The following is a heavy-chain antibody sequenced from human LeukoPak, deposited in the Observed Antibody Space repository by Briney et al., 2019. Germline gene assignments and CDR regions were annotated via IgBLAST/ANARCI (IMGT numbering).Heavy chain of an antibody. Sequence: PSETLSLTCTVSGGSISSYYWSWIRQPAGKGLEWIGRIYTSGSTNYNPSLKSRVTMSVDTSKSQFSLKLSSVTAADTAVYYCARDGLKWELQTYAFDIWGQGTMVTVSS. D-gene: IGHD1-26*01. CDR2: IYTSGST. CDR1: GGSISSYY. CDR3: ARDGLKWELQTYAFDI. J-gene: IGHJ3*02. V-gene: IGHV4-4*07.